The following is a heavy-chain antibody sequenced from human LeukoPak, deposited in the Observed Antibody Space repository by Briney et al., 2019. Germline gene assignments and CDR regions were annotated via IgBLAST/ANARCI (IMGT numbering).Heavy chain of an antibody. D-gene: IGHD6-19*01. CDR1: GGSISSYY. Sequence: PSETLSLTCTVSGGSISSYYWSWLRQPPGKGLEWIGYIYYSGSTNYNPSLKSRVTISVDTSKNQFSLKLSSVTAADTAVYYCARHDRGSGWYRGYYFDYWGQGTLVTVSS. J-gene: IGHJ4*02. CDR3: ARHDRGSGWYRGYYFDY. CDR2: IYYSGST. V-gene: IGHV4-59*08.